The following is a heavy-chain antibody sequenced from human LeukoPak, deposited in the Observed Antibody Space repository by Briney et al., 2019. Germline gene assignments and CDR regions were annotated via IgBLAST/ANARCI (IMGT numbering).Heavy chain of an antibody. D-gene: IGHD3-3*01. J-gene: IGHJ4*02. V-gene: IGHV3-23*01. CDR3: AKPNYDFWSGYSGPDY. CDR1: GFAFSSYA. Sequence: GGSLRLSCAASGFAFSSYAMSWVCQAPGKGLEWVSAISGSGGSTYYADSVKGRFTISRDNSKNTLYLQMNSLRAEDTAVYYCAKPNYDFWSGYSGPDYWGQGTLVTVSS. CDR2: ISGSGGST.